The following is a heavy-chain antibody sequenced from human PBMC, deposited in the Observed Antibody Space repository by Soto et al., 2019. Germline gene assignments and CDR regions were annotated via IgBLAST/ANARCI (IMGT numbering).Heavy chain of an antibody. CDR1: GGSISSGDYY. Sequence: SETLSLTCTVSGGSISSGDYYWSWIRQPPGKGLEWIGYIYYSGSTYYNPSLKSRVTISVDASKNQFSLKLSSVTAADTAVYYCARDGRLDSSGGNWFDPWGQGTLVTV. J-gene: IGHJ5*02. V-gene: IGHV4-30-4*01. D-gene: IGHD3-22*01. CDR2: IYYSGST. CDR3: ARDGRLDSSGGNWFDP.